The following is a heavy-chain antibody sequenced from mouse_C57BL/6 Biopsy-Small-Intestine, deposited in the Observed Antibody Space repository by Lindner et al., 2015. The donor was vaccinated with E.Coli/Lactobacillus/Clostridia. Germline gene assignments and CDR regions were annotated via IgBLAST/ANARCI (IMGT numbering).Heavy chain of an antibody. Sequence: VQLQESGPELVKPGASVKMSCKASGYTFTRYAIYWVKQKPGQGLEWIGYINPYNDVTKYNEKFKGKATLTSDKSSSTAHMELRSLTSEDSAVYYCATYDGYWAWFASWGQGTLVTVSA. CDR2: INPYNDVT. D-gene: IGHD2-3*01. V-gene: IGHV1-14*01. CDR1: GYTFTRYA. J-gene: IGHJ3*01. CDR3: ATYDGYWAWFAS.